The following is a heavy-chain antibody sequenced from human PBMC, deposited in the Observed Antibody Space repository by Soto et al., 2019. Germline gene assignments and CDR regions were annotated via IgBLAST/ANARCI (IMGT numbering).Heavy chain of an antibody. Sequence: LSLTCAVSGGSISSGGYSWSWIRQPPGKGLEWVAHISTSGATRYYAGSVKGRFTISRDNAKTSLYLQMDSLRNEDTAVYYCARFFGSGFDYWGQGTLVTVS. CDR1: GGSISSGGYS. CDR3: ARFFGSGFDY. J-gene: IGHJ4*02. CDR2: ISTSGATR. V-gene: IGHV3-11*04. D-gene: IGHD6-19*01.